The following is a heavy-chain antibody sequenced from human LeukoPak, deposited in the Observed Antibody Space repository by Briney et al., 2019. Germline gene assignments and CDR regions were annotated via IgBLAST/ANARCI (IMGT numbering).Heavy chain of an antibody. CDR1: GYTFTSYA. CDR2: INAGNGNT. CDR3: ARDGYYDILTGYLYYFDY. Sequence: GASVKVSCKASGYTFTSYAMHWVRQAPGQRLEWMGWINAGNGNTKYSQKFQGRVTITRDTSASTAYMELSSLRSEDTAVYYCARDGYYDILTGYLYYFDYWGQGTLVTVSS. D-gene: IGHD3-9*01. J-gene: IGHJ4*02. V-gene: IGHV1-3*01.